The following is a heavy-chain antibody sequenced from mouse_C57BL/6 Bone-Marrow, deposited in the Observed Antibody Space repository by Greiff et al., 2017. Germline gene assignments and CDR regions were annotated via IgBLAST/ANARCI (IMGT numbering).Heavy chain of an antibody. V-gene: IGHV5-12*01. CDR3: ASSASSHWYFDV. CDR2: ISNGGGST. Sequence: EVKLMESGGGLVQPGGSLKLSCAASGFTFSDYYMYWVRQTPEKRLEWVAYISNGGGSTYYPDTVKGRFTIARDNAKNTLYLQMSRLKSEDTAMYYCASSASSHWYFDVWGTGTTVTVSS. J-gene: IGHJ1*03. D-gene: IGHD1-1*01. CDR1: GFTFSDYY.